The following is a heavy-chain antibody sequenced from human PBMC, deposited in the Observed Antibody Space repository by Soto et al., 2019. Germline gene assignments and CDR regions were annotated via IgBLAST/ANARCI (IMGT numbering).Heavy chain of an antibody. D-gene: IGHD3-10*01. CDR1: GGTFSSYG. Sequence: QVQLVQSGAEVKRPGSSVKVSCKASGGTFSSYGINWVRQAPGQGLEWLGGIIPTFGTPNYAQKFQARLTITADEPTSTAYMELTSLRSDDTAVYYCASDPPSFGYGSLDYWGQGTLVTVSS. V-gene: IGHV1-69*01. J-gene: IGHJ4*02. CDR2: IIPTFGTP. CDR3: ASDPPSFGYGSLDY.